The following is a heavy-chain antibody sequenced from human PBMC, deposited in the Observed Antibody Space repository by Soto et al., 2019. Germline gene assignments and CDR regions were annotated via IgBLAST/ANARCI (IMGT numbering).Heavy chain of an antibody. Sequence: QLQLQESGPGLVKPSETLSLTCTVSGGSISSSSYYWGWIRQPPGKGLEWIGSIYYSGSTYYNPSLKSRVTISVDTSKNQFSLKLSSVTAADTAVYYCARHVGEDEIVVVVAAIDYWGQGTLVTVSS. CDR1: GGSISSSSYY. D-gene: IGHD2-15*01. CDR2: IYYSGST. V-gene: IGHV4-39*01. CDR3: ARHVGEDEIVVVVAAIDY. J-gene: IGHJ4*02.